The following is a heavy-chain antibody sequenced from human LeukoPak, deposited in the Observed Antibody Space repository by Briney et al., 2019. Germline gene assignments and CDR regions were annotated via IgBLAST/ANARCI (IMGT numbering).Heavy chain of an antibody. D-gene: IGHD4-17*01. CDR3: ARGKTSDYAYYFQH. CDR2: INHSGST. V-gene: IGHV4-34*01. Sequence: SETLSLTCAVYGGSFSGYYWSWIRQPPGKGLEWIGEINHSGSTNYNPSLKSRVTISVDTSKNQFSLKLSSVTAADTAVYYCARGKTSDYAYYFQHWGQGTLVTVSS. J-gene: IGHJ1*01. CDR1: GGSFSGYY.